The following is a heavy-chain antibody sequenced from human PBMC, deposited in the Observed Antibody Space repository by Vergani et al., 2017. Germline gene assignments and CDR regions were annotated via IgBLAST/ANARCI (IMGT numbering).Heavy chain of an antibody. J-gene: IGHJ4*02. CDR1: GFTFSSYA. V-gene: IGHV3-7*01. CDR3: ARLYGLYYFDY. CDR2: IKQDGSEK. D-gene: IGHD2-8*01. Sequence: EVQLLESGGGLVQPGGSLRLSCAASGFTFSSYAMSWVRQAPGKGLEWVANIKQDGSEKYYVDSVKGRFTISRDNAKNSLYLQMNSLRAEDTAVYYCARLYGLYYFDYWGQGTLVTVSS.